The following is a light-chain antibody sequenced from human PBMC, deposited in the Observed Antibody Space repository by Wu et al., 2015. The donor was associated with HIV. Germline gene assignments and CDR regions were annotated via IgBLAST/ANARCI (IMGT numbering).Light chain of an antibody. CDR1: TTLKY. Sequence: VGDRVTITXGPVTTLKYLAWISSNHGKAPKLLIFAASTLQDGVPSRFGGSGSGTEFTLTISSLRPEDFATYYCQQLLSYPRTFGPGTKVD. J-gene: IGKJ3*01. CDR2: AAS. V-gene: IGKV1-9*01. CDR3: QQLLSYPRT.